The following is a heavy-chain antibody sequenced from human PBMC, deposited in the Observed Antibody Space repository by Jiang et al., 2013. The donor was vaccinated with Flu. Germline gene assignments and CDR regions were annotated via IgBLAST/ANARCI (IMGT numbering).Heavy chain of an antibody. J-gene: IGHJ5*02. CDR3: ARTNIAAAPGGWFDP. CDR2: IDWDDDK. Sequence: QTLTLTCTFSGFSLSTSGMCVSWIRQPPGKALEWPARIDWDDDKYYSTSLKTRLTISKDTSKNQVVLTMTNMDPVDTATYYCARTNIAAAPGGWFDPWGQGTLVTVSS. CDR1: GFSLSTSGMC. V-gene: IGHV2-70*11. D-gene: IGHD6-13*01.